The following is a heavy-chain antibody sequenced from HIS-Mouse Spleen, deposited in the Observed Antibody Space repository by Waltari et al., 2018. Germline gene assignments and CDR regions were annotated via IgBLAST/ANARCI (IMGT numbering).Heavy chain of an antibody. CDR1: GFTVSSNY. CDR3: ARASPLAAAGTHAFDI. D-gene: IGHD6-13*01. CDR2: IYSGGST. Sequence: EVQLVETGGGLIQPGGSLRLSCAASGFTVSSNYMSLGRQAPGKGLEWVSVIYSGGSTYYADSVKGRFTISRDNSKNTLYLQMNSLRAEDTAVYYCARASPLAAAGTHAFDIWGQGTMVTVSS. J-gene: IGHJ3*02. V-gene: IGHV3-53*02.